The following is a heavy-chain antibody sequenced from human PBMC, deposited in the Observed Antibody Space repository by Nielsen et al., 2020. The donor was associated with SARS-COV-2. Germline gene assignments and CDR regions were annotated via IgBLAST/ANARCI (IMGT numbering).Heavy chain of an antibody. Sequence: GESLKISCAVSGFTVGNNYMTWVRQAPGKGLESVSVIHGGGNTYYADSVKGRFTISRHSSNNTLFLQMNSLRAEDTAVYYCARLYAGRIDAFDIWGQGTMVTVSS. J-gene: IGHJ3*02. D-gene: IGHD2-2*02. V-gene: IGHV3-53*04. CDR1: GFTVGNNY. CDR2: IHGGGNT. CDR3: ARLYAGRIDAFDI.